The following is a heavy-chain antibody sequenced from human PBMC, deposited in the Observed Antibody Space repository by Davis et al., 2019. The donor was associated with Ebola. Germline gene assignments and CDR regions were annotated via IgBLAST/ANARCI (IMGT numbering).Heavy chain of an antibody. CDR1: GVSIIRHY. J-gene: IGHJ4*02. Sequence: PSETLSLTCTVSGVSIIRHYWSWIRQPPGKRLEWIGSIYYTGSAYYNSSLASRATISVDTSKNQFSLKLTSVTAADTAMYYCSERGSSVWGQGTLVTVSS. D-gene: IGHD3-10*01. V-gene: IGHV4-59*03. CDR2: IYYTGSA. CDR3: SERGSSV.